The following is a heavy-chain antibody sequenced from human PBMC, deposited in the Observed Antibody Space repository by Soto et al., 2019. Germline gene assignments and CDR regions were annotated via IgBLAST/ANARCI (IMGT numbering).Heavy chain of an antibody. V-gene: IGHV1-69*02. CDR2: IIPILGIA. Sequence: QVQLVQSGAEVKKPGSSVKVSSKASGGTFSSYTISWVRQAPGQGLEWMGRIIPILGIANYAQKFQGRVTITADKSTSTAYMELSSLRSEDTAVYYCARVTYYYDSSGYPFDYWGQGTLVTVSS. D-gene: IGHD3-22*01. CDR1: GGTFSSYT. J-gene: IGHJ4*02. CDR3: ARVTYYYDSSGYPFDY.